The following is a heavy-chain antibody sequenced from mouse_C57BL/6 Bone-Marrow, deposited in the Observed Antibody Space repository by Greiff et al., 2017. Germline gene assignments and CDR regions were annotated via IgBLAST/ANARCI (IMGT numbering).Heavy chain of an antibody. CDR1: GYSITSGYY. J-gene: IGHJ2*01. CDR3: AGELWDYDDHFDY. Sequence: EVKLLESGPGLVKPSQSLSLTCSVTGYSITSGYYWNWIRQFPGNKLEWMGYISYDGSNNYNPSLKNRISITRDTSKNQFFLKLNSVTTEDTATYDCAGELWDYDDHFDYWGQGTTLTVSS. V-gene: IGHV3-6*01. D-gene: IGHD2-4*01. CDR2: ISYDGSN.